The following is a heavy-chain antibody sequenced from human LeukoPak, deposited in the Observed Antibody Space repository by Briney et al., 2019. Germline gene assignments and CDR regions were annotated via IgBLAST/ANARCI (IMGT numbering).Heavy chain of an antibody. CDR1: GGSISSYY. D-gene: IGHD3-10*02. J-gene: IGHJ2*01. CDR3: ARPTFGQERYFDL. CDR2: IYYSGST. V-gene: IGHV4-59*08. Sequence: PSETLSLTCTVSGGSISSYYWSWIRQPPGKGLEWIGYIYYSGSTNYNPSLKSRVTISVDTSKNQFSLKLSSVTAADTAVYYCARPTFGQERYFDLWGRGTLVTVSS.